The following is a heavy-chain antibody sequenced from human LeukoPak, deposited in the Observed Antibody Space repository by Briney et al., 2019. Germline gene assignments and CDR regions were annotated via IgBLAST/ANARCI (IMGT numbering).Heavy chain of an antibody. Sequence: SETLSLTCTVSGAYFTNYYWSFIRQPPGKGLEWIGFSSYNGNTNYNPSLKSRVTISVDTSKNQFSLKLSPVTAADTAVYYCARDYYYYYYMDVWGKGTTVTISS. CDR3: ARDYYYYYYMDV. CDR1: GAYFTNYY. V-gene: IGHV4-59*12. CDR2: SSYNGNT. J-gene: IGHJ6*03.